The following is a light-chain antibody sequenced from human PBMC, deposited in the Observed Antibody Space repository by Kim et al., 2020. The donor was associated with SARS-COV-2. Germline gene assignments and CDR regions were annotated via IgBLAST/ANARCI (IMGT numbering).Light chain of an antibody. V-gene: IGLV1-44*01. J-gene: IGLJ3*02. CDR3: STWDDGLKSWV. Sequence: QSVVSQPPSASGAPGQRVTISCFGSNSNIGSTAVSWHQQVPGAAPRLLIYRNDQRPSGVPDRFSGAQSGTSASLVISDLHSEDEGDYFCSTWDDGLKSWVFGGGTQLTVL. CDR2: RND. CDR1: NSNIGSTA.